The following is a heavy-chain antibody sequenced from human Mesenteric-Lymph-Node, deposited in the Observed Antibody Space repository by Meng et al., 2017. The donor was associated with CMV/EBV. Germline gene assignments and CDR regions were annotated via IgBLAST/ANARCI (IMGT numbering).Heavy chain of an antibody. CDR2: IYYSGGT. Sequence: SETLSLTCTVSGGSISFYYWTWIRQPPGKGLEWIGYIYYSGGTNANPSLKSRVTISVDTPKNQFSLKLSYVTAADTAVYYCVRVGQRSGGGYFDYWGPGTLVTVSS. D-gene: IGHD4-17*01. CDR1: GGSISFYY. V-gene: IGHV4-59*01. CDR3: VRVGQRSGGGYFDY. J-gene: IGHJ4*02.